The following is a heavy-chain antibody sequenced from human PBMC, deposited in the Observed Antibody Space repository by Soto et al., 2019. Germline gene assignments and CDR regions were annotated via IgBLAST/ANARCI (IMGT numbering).Heavy chain of an antibody. D-gene: IGHD1-7*01. J-gene: IGHJ6*02. CDR1: GGSISSYY. Sequence: SETLSLTCTVSGGSISSYYWSWIRQPPGKGLEWIGYIYYSGSTNYNPSLKSRVTISVDTSKNQFSLKLSSVTAADTAVYYCASGGRWNYDYYYYGMDVWGQGTTVTVSS. CDR2: IYYSGST. V-gene: IGHV4-59*01. CDR3: ASGGRWNYDYYYYGMDV.